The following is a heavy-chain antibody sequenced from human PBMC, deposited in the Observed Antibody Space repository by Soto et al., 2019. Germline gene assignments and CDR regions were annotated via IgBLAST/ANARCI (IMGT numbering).Heavy chain of an antibody. CDR2: IYSGGST. CDR1: GFTVSSNY. CDR3: ARGVITMVRGVIGAFDI. D-gene: IGHD3-10*01. V-gene: IGHV3-53*01. J-gene: IGHJ3*02. Sequence: GGSLRLSCAASGFTVSSNYMSWVRQAPGKGLEWVSVIYSGGSTYYADSVKGRFTISRDNSKNTLYLQMNSLRAEDTAVYYCARGVITMVRGVIGAFDIWGQGTMVTVSS.